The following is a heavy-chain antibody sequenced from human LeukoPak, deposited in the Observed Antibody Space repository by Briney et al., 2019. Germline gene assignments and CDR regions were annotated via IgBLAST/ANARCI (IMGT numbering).Heavy chain of an antibody. Sequence: GESLRLSCVASGLTFSGQWLNWVRQAPGQGLEWVANIKHDGRKKYYVDSVKGRFTISRDDGQNSLSLHMNSVRAEDTAVYYCGYTNNFYHWGQGALVVVSS. CDR3: GYTNNFYH. CDR2: IKHDGRKK. D-gene: IGHD3-16*02. V-gene: IGHV3-7*01. J-gene: IGHJ4*02. CDR1: GLTFSGQW.